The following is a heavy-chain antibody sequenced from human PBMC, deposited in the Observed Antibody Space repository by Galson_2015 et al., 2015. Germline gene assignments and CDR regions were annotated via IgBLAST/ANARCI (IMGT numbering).Heavy chain of an antibody. V-gene: IGHV3-33*06. CDR3: AKDPPYYDSSGYEGYFDY. D-gene: IGHD3-22*01. Sequence: VIWYDGSSEYYADSVKGRFTISRDNSKNTLYLQMNSLRAEDTAVYYCAKDPPYYDSSGYEGYFDYWGQGTLVTVSS. J-gene: IGHJ4*02. CDR2: IWYDGSSE.